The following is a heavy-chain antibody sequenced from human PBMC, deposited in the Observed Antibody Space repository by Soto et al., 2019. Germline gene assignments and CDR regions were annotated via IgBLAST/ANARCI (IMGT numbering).Heavy chain of an antibody. D-gene: IGHD4-4*01. CDR1: GKTFMKHW. J-gene: IGHJ3*02. CDR3: ARQSNMAASPADAYDI. CDR2: IYPGDSDA. V-gene: IGHV5-51*01. Sequence: GESLKIFCKVPGKTFMKHWIAWVRQMPGKGLEWMGIIYPGDSDARYSPSFAGQVTISVDKSITTAYLHWSSLEASDSAMYYCARQSNMAASPADAYDIWGEGTILTVS.